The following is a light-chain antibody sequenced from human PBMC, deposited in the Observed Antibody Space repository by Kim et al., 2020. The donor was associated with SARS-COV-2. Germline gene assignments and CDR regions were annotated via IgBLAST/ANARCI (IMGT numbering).Light chain of an antibody. CDR1: SSDVGSYNR. Sequence: QSVTISCTGTSSDVGSYNRVSWYQQPPGTAPKLMIYEVSNRPSGVPDRFSGSKSGNTASLTISGLQAEDEADYYCSSYTSSSTSGVFGTGTKVTVL. CDR2: EVS. J-gene: IGLJ1*01. V-gene: IGLV2-18*02. CDR3: SSYTSSSTSGV.